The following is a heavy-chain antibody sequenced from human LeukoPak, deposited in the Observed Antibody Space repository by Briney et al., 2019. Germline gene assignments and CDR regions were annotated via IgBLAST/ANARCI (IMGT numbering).Heavy chain of an antibody. CDR3: ARDKDGYGLDY. J-gene: IGHJ4*02. Sequence: QSGGSLRLSCAASGFTFSSYAVHWVRQAPGKGLEWVAAVSYDGSNKWYADSVKGRFTISRDDSKNTLDLQMTSLRGEDTAVYYCARDKDGYGLDYWGQGTLVTVSS. CDR2: VSYDGSNK. CDR1: GFTFSSYA. V-gene: IGHV3-30*01. D-gene: IGHD5-18*01.